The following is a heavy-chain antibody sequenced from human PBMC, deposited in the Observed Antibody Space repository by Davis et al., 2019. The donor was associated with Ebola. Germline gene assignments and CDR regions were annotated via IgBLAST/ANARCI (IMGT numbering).Heavy chain of an antibody. CDR2: ISAYNGNT. V-gene: IGHV1-18*04. Sequence: ASVKVSCKASGYSFTGNYVQWVRQAPGQGLEWMGWISAYNGNTNYAQKLQGRVTMTTDTSTSTAYMELRSLRSDDTAVYYCARGWFGELVYYYGMDVWGKGTTVTVSS. CDR1: GYSFTGNY. D-gene: IGHD3-10*01. CDR3: ARGWFGELVYYYGMDV. J-gene: IGHJ6*04.